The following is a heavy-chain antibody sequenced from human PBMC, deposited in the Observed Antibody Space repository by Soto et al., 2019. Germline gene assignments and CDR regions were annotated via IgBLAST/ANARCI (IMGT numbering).Heavy chain of an antibody. V-gene: IGHV4-39*01. Sequence: PSETLSLTCTVSGGSISSSSYYWGWIRQPPGKGLEWIGSIYYSGSTYYNPSLKSRVTISVDTSKNQLSLKLSSVTAADTAVYYCARSDGDSSGYSVDYWGQGTLVTSPQ. CDR3: ARSDGDSSGYSVDY. D-gene: IGHD3-22*01. J-gene: IGHJ4*02. CDR1: GGSISSSSYY. CDR2: IYYSGST.